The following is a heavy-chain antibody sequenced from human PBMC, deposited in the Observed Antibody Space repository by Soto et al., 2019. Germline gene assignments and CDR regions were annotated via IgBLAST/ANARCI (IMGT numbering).Heavy chain of an antibody. V-gene: IGHV3-21*01. J-gene: IGHJ4*02. CDR1: GFTFSSYS. Sequence: GGSLRLSCAASGFTFSSYSMNWVRQAPGKGLEWVSSISSSSSYIYYADSVKGRFTISRDNAKNSMYLQMNSLRAEDTAVYYCARDMDYADLTFDYWGQGTLVTVSS. D-gene: IGHD4-17*01. CDR2: ISSSSSYI. CDR3: ARDMDYADLTFDY.